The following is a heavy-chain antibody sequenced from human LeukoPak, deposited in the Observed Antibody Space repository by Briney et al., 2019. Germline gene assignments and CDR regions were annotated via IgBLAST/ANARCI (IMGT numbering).Heavy chain of an antibody. CDR2: IIPIFGTA. D-gene: IGHD5-24*01. CDR3: ARAPQGFTQWLPYYYYYMDV. CDR1: GGTFSSYA. V-gene: IGHV1-69*13. Sequence: SVKVSCKASGGTFSSYAISWVRQAPGQGLEWMGGIIPIFGTANYAQKFQGRVTITADESTSTAYMELSSLRSEDTAVYYCARAPQGFTQWLPYYYYYMDVWGKGTTVTVSS. J-gene: IGHJ6*03.